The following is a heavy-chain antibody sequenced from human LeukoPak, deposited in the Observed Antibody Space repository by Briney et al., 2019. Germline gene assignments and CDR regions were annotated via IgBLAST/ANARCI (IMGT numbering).Heavy chain of an antibody. CDR1: GGSISSYY. Sequence: SSETLSLTCTVSGGSISSYYWSWIRQPPGKGLEWIGYISDSGSSNYNPSLKSRVTISVDTSKNQFSLKLSSVTAADTAVYYCARGIFGMVLNAFDLWGRGTMVTVSS. D-gene: IGHD3-3*01. CDR2: ISDSGSS. V-gene: IGHV4-59*01. CDR3: ARGIFGMVLNAFDL. J-gene: IGHJ3*01.